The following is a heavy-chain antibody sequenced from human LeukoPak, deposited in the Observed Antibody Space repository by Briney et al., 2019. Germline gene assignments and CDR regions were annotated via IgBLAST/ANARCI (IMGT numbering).Heavy chain of an antibody. CDR3: ARASAAFY. CDR1: GFTFSSYS. D-gene: IGHD6-13*01. J-gene: IGHJ4*02. CDR2: ISSSSSCI. V-gene: IGHV3-21*01. Sequence: GGSLRLSCVASGFTFSSYSMNWVRQAPGKGLEWVSSISSSSSCIYYADTVKGRFTISRDNAKNSLYLQMNSLRAEDTAVYYCARASAAFYWGQGTLVTVSS.